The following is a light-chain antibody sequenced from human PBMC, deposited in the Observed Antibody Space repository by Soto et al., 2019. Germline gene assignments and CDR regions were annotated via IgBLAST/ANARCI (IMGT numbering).Light chain of an antibody. Sequence: EVVMTQSPDTLSVSPGDRATLSCRASESVGSHLAWYQQKPGQALRLLIYGASIRVTGIPARFTGSGSGTEFTLTISSLQSEDFALYYCQQYHIWPYTFGQGTKVDIK. V-gene: IGKV3-15*01. CDR1: ESVGSH. CDR2: GAS. J-gene: IGKJ2*01. CDR3: QQYHIWPYT.